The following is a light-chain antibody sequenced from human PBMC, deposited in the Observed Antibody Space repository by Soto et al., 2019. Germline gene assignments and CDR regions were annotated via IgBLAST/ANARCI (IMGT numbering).Light chain of an antibody. V-gene: IGLV2-14*01. CDR2: GVT. J-gene: IGLJ1*01. CDR3: FSHRGGDSHV. CDR1: SSDVGAYNY. Sequence: QSVLTQPASVSGSPGQSITISCTGTSSDVGAYNYVSWYQQYPGKAPKLMIYGVTNRPSGVSNRFSGSKTGNTASLTISGLQAEDEADYYCFSHRGGDSHVFGTGTKVP.